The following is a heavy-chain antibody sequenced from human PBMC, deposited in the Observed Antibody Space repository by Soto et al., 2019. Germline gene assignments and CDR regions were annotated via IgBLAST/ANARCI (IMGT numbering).Heavy chain of an antibody. CDR1: GFSFSSYA. D-gene: IGHD3-9*01. Sequence: PGGSLRLCYAASGFSFSSYAMHWVRQAPGKGLEWVAVISYDGSNKYYADSVKGRFTISRDNSKNTLYLQMNSLRAEDTAVYYCAKDHDRNPGYWGQGTLVTVSS. V-gene: IGHV3-30-3*01. J-gene: IGHJ4*02. CDR3: AKDHDRNPGY. CDR2: ISYDGSNK.